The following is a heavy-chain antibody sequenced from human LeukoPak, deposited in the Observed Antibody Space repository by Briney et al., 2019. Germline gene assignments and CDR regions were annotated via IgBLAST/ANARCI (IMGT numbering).Heavy chain of an antibody. J-gene: IGHJ3*01. V-gene: IGHV3-30*18. CDR1: GFPFSSYG. CDR2: ISYDGSNK. CDR3: AKIMYTRRGGLQN. D-gene: IGHD2-15*01. Sequence: GGSLSLSCAASGFPFSSYGMHWGRRAPGKGLGWGAVISYDGSNKYYADSVKGRFIISRDNFKNMVYLQMNSLSAEDTALYYCAKIMYTRRGGLQNWGQGTRVTVSS.